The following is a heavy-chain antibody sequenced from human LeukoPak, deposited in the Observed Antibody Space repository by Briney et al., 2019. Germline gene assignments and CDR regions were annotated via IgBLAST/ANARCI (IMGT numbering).Heavy chain of an antibody. V-gene: IGHV3-23*01. J-gene: IGHJ4*02. CDR1: GFTFSSYG. D-gene: IGHD3-10*01. CDR3: ANTQLYYYGSGSYQDY. Sequence: GGSLRLSCAASGFTFSSYGMSWVRQAPGKGLEWVSAISGSGGSTYYADSVKGRFTISRDNSKNTLYLQMNSLRAEDTAVYYCANTQLYYYGSGSYQDYWGQGTLVTVSS. CDR2: ISGSGGST.